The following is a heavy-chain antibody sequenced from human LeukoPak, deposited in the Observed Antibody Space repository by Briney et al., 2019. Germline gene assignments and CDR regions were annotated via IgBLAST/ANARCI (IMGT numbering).Heavy chain of an antibody. Sequence: GGSLRLSCAASGFTFSSYWMHWVRQVPGKGLMWVSRINSDGTSTGYADSVKGRLTISRDNAKNTLSLQMNSLRAEDTAVYYCSTSISSTEAFDIWGRGTMVTVSS. CDR1: GFTFSSYW. CDR3: STSISSTEAFDI. D-gene: IGHD2-21*01. CDR2: INSDGTST. J-gene: IGHJ3*02. V-gene: IGHV3-74*01.